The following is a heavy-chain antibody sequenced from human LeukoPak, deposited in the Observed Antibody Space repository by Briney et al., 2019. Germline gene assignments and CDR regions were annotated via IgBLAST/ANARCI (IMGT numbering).Heavy chain of an antibody. CDR3: TRGLAAAYDYNWFDS. V-gene: IGHV4-61*09. CDR2: VHISGTT. Sequence: SETLSLTCTVSGGSISSRSYCWSWIRQPAGKGLEWIGHVHISGTTRYNPSLKSRLAMSVDTSKNQFSLKLTSVTAADTAVYFCTRGLAAAYDYNWFDSWGQGTLVTVSS. CDR1: GGSISSRSYC. D-gene: IGHD5-12*01. J-gene: IGHJ5*01.